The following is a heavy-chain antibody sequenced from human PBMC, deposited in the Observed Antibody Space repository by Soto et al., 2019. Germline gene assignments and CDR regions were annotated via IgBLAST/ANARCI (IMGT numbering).Heavy chain of an antibody. CDR2: INPKFGDT. V-gene: IGHV1-2*02. Sequence: QVQLVQSGAEVKAPGDSVMVSCEASGYTFTAYYIHWVRRAPGQGLEWMGWINPKFGDTTYAQDFQGRVSLTRDMSISAVYMVLSRLTSDDTAIYYGARNMDYYYGRGSCNGNGVWGQGNTVTVFS. D-gene: IGHD3-10*02. CDR1: GYTFTAYY. J-gene: IGHJ6*02. CDR3: ARNMDYYYGRGSCNGNGV.